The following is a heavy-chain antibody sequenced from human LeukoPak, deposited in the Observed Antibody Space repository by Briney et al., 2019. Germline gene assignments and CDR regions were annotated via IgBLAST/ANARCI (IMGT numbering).Heavy chain of an antibody. CDR2: ISSSSSYI. Sequence: GGSLRLSCVASGFTFSSYTINWVRQTPGKGLEWVSSISSSSSYIYYADSVKGRFTISRDNAKNSLYLQMNSLRAEDTAVYYCARSLYSSSWLFDYWGQGTLVTVSS. J-gene: IGHJ4*02. V-gene: IGHV3-21*01. D-gene: IGHD6-13*01. CDR3: ARSLYSSSWLFDY. CDR1: GFTFSSYT.